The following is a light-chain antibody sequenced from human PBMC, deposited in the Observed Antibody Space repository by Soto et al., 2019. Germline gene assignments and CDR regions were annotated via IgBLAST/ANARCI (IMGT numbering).Light chain of an antibody. CDR3: QQRSNWPPT. V-gene: IGKV3-11*01. CDR1: QSVSSY. Sequence: EIVLTQSPATLSLSPGERATRSCRASQSVSSYLAWYHQKPGQAPRLLIYDASNRATGIPARFSGSGSGTDFTLTISSLEPEDFAVYYCQQRSNWPPTFGQGTRLEIK. J-gene: IGKJ5*01. CDR2: DAS.